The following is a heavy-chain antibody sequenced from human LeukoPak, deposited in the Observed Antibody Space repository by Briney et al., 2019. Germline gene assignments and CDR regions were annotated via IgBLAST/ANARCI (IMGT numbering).Heavy chain of an antibody. CDR2: ISSSSSYI. J-gene: IGHJ2*01. Sequence: PGGSLRLSCAASGFTFSSYSMNWVRQAPGKGLEWVSSISSSSSYIYYADSVKGRFTISRDNAKNSLYLQMNSLRAEDTAVYYCASYGDRDWYFDLWGRGTLVTVSS. V-gene: IGHV3-21*01. D-gene: IGHD4-17*01. CDR3: ASYGDRDWYFDL. CDR1: GFTFSSYS.